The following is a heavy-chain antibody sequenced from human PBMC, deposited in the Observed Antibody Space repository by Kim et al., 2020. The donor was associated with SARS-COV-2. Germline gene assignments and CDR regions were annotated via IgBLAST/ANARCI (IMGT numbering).Heavy chain of an antibody. CDR1: GFTFSSYT. CDR3: ARDRGITMVRGLGLYFDY. CDR2: ISSSNSYI. V-gene: IGHV3-21*01. Sequence: GGSLRLSCAASGFTFSSYTMNWVRQAPGKGLEWVSSISSSNSYIYYADSVKGRFTISRDNAKNSLFLQMNSLRAEDTAVYYCARDRGITMVRGLGLYFDYWGQGTLVTVSS. J-gene: IGHJ4*02. D-gene: IGHD3-10*01.